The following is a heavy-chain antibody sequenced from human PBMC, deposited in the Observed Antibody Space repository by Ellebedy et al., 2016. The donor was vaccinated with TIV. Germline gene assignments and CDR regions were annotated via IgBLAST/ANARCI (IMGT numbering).Heavy chain of an antibody. V-gene: IGHV3-30*18. D-gene: IGHD3-22*01. CDR3: AKGANYYDSSIDF. J-gene: IGHJ4*02. CDR2: MSSDGRNQ. CDR1: GFTFSSYG. Sequence: GGSLRLSCAASGFTFSSYGMHWVRQAPGKGLDWVSFMSSDGRNQYYADSVKGRFTISSDNSKKTLYLQMNSLRAEDTAVYYCAKGANYYDSSIDFWGQGTLVTVSS.